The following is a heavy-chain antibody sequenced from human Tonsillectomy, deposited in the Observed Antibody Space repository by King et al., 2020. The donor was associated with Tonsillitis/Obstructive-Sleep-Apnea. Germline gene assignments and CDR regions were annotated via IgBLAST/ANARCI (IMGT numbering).Heavy chain of an antibody. J-gene: IGHJ6*03. CDR3: ARHEPPGITIFGAPFVDYYMDV. V-gene: IGHV4-59*08. CDR2: IYYSGST. D-gene: IGHD3-3*01. CDR1: GGSISSYY. Sequence: VQLQESGPGLVKPSETLSLTCTVSGGSISSYYWSWIRQPPGKGLECIGYIYYSGSTNYNPSLKSRVTISVDTSKNQFSLKLSSVTAADTAVYYCARHEPPGITIFGAPFVDYYMDVWGKGTTVTVSS.